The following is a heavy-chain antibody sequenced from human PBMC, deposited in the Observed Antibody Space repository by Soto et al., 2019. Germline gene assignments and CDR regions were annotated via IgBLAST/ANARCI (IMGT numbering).Heavy chain of an antibody. V-gene: IGHV3-23*01. CDR3: SKFPRIPPGYFDY. D-gene: IGHD2-15*01. J-gene: IGHJ4*02. Sequence: PGGSLRLSCAASGFTFSSYAMSWVRQPPGKGLEWVSAISGSGGSTYYADSVKGRFTISRDNSKNTLYLQMNSLRAEDTAVYYCSKFPRIPPGYFDYWGQGTLVTVSS. CDR1: GFTFSSYA. CDR2: ISGSGGST.